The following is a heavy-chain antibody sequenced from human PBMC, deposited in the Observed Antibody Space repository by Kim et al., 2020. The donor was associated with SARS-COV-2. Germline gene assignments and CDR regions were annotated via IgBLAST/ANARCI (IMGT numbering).Heavy chain of an antibody. D-gene: IGHD5-12*01. CDR2: INAGNGNT. Sequence: ASVKVSCKASGYTFTSYAMHWVRQAPGQRLEWMGWINAGNGNTKYSQKIQGRVTITRDTSASTAYMELSSLRSEDTAVYYCARSGGIRTIVTTGPGYYGMDVCGQGTTVTVSS. V-gene: IGHV1-3*01. J-gene: IGHJ6*02. CDR3: ARSGGIRTIVTTGPGYYGMDV. CDR1: GYTFTSYA.